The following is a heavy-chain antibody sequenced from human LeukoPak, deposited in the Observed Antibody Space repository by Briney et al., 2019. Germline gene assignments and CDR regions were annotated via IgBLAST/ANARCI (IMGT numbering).Heavy chain of an antibody. CDR2: IKQDGSEK. J-gene: IGHJ3*02. D-gene: IGHD1-26*01. CDR1: GFTFSSSW. CDR3: AREGSGSYGSDAFDI. Sequence: GGSLRLSCAASGFTFSSSWMSWVRQAPGKGLEWVANIKQDGSEKYYVDSVKGRFTISRDNAKNSLYLQMNSLRAEDTAVYYCAREGSGSYGSDAFDIWGQGTMVTVSS. V-gene: IGHV3-7*03.